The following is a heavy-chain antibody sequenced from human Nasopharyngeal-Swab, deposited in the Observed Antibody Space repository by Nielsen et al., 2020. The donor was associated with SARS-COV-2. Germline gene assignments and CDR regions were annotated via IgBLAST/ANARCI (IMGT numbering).Heavy chain of an antibody. Sequence: SETLSLTCSVSGGSFNGFYWNWIRQAPGKGLEWIGEINHNERTNYNPSLKSRVTMSVDTSTNQVSLNLNSLTATDTAVYYCARAGRVGDAYTGLDVWGQGTTVTVSS. CDR3: ARAGRVGDAYTGLDV. D-gene: IGHD5-24*01. CDR1: GGSFNGFY. J-gene: IGHJ6*02. V-gene: IGHV4-34*01. CDR2: INHNERT.